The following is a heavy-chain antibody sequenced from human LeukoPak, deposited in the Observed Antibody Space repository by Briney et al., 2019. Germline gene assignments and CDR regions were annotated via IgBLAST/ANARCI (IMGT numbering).Heavy chain of an antibody. J-gene: IGHJ5*02. D-gene: IGHD3-10*01. Sequence: GGSLRLSCAASGVTFSADAMSWGREAPGEGLGWVSGISGSVRSTYYADSVKGRFTISRDHPKNTLYLQMSRLRAEDSAVYYCAKDVLGEDNWFDPWGQGTLVTVSS. V-gene: IGHV3-23*01. CDR3: AKDVLGEDNWFDP. CDR2: ISGSVRST. CDR1: GVTFSADA.